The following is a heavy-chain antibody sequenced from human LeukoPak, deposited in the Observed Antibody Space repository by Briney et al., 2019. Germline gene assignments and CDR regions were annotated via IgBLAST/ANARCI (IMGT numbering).Heavy chain of an antibody. Sequence: VRSLRRSCAATGCTLRSYTMHWVRQAPAKGLEWVAVISNDGSSEYYADSVKGRFTISRDNSKNTLYLQMNSLRAEDTAVYYCARYSSSGWYAAHFDYWGQGTLVTVSS. D-gene: IGHD6-19*01. V-gene: IGHV3-30-3*01. CDR2: ISNDGSSE. J-gene: IGHJ4*02. CDR3: ARYSSSGWYAAHFDY. CDR1: GCTLRSYT.